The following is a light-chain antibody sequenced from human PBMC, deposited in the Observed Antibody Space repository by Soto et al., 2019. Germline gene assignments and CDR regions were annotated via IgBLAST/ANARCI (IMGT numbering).Light chain of an antibody. V-gene: IGKV3-15*01. CDR1: QSVSSN. CDR2: GAS. CDR3: QQDNNWPPGGT. J-gene: IGKJ2*02. Sequence: EIVMTQSPATLSVSPGERATLSCRASQSVSSNLAWYQQKPGQAPRLLIYGASTMATGIPARFSGSGSGTEFTLTISSLQSEEFAVYYCQQDNNWPPGGTFGQGTKLEIK.